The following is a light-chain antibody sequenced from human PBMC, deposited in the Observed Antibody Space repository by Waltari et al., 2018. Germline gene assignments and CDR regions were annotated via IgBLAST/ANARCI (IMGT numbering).Light chain of an antibody. J-gene: IGLJ1*01. CDR2: ANN. Sequence: SVLTQPPSVSGAPGQRVTISCSGSRSNIGSNTVNWYQHLPGTAPRLLIFANNRRPSGVPDRVSASKSGTSASLAISGLQAEDEADYYCSSYTTSSTYVFGTGTKVTVL. V-gene: IGLV1-44*01. CDR3: SSYTTSSTYV. CDR1: RSNIGSNT.